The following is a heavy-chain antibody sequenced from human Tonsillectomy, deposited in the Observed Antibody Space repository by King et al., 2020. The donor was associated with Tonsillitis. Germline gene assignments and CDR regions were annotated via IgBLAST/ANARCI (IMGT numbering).Heavy chain of an antibody. D-gene: IGHD3-16*01. V-gene: IGHV1-46*01. CDR2: INPTGGST. J-gene: IGHJ5*02. CDR3: ARGRGWGTNSRDCFTP. CDR1: GYTFTGYY. Sequence: VQLVESGAEVKKPGASVKVSCKASGYTFTGYYMHWVRQAPGQGLEWMGIINPTGGSTSYAQKFQGRVTMTRDTSTTTVYMELSSLRSEDTAVYYCARGRGWGTNSRDCFTPGGQGTLVT.